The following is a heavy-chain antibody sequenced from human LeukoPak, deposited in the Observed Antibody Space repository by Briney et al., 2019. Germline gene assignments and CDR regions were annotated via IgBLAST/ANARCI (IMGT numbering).Heavy chain of an antibody. V-gene: IGHV3-48*01. J-gene: IGHJ4*02. CDR3: ARDPGLSGYYLDH. CDR2: ISSSSSTI. D-gene: IGHD3-3*01. CDR1: GFNFFSYN. Sequence: PGGSLRLSCAASGFNFFSYNMNWVRQAPGKGLEWVSYISSSSSTICYADSVRGRFTMSRDNAKKSLSLQMNSLRAEDTAVYYCARDPGLSGYYLDHWGQGTLVTVSS.